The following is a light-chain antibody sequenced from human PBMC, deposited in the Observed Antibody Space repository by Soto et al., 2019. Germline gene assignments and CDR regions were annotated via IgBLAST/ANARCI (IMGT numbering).Light chain of an antibody. J-gene: IGKJ1*01. V-gene: IGKV1-5*03. CDR1: QSISSW. CDR2: KAS. CDR3: QQYDTYWT. Sequence: SQMTQSRSTQSASVGCRFTITCRASQSISSWLAWYQQKPGKAPKILIYKASSLESGVPSRFSGGGSGTEFTLTISSLKPDDFATDYCQQYDTYWTFGQGTQVDIK.